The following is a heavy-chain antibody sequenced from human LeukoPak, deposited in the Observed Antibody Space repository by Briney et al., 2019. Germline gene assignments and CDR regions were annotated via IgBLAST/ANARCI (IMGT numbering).Heavy chain of an antibody. V-gene: IGHV4-39*07. J-gene: IGHJ4*02. CDR3: ARQKVVGELDY. CDR2: IYYSGNT. CDR1: GGSINSDSDY. Sequence: SETLSLTCTVSGGSINSDSDYWGWIRQPPGKGLELIGNIYYSGNTYYNPSLKSRVTISLDTSKNQFSLKLSSVTAADTAVYYCARQKVVGELDYWGQGTLVTVSS. D-gene: IGHD3-10*01.